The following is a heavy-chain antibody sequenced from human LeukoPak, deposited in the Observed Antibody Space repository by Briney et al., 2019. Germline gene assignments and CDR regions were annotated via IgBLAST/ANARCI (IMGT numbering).Heavy chain of an antibody. V-gene: IGHV4-61*02. CDR1: GGSISSSSYY. Sequence: SETLSLTCTVSGGSISSSSYYWSWIRQPAGKGLEWIGRIYTSGSTNYNPSLKSRVTISVDTSKNQFSLKLSSVTAADTAVYYCARENPLRSWYDFQHWGQGTLVTVSS. J-gene: IGHJ1*01. CDR3: ARENPLRSWYDFQH. CDR2: IYTSGST. D-gene: IGHD6-13*01.